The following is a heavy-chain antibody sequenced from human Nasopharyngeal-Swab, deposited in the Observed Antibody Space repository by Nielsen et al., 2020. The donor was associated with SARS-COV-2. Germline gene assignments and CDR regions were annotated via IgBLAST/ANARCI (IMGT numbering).Heavy chain of an antibody. Sequence: GESLKISCKGSGYSFTSYWIGWVRQMPGKGLEWMGIIYSGYSDTRYSPSFQGQVTISADKSISTAYLQWSSLKASDTAMYYCARTAIEGGYYRGDAFDIWGQGTMVTVSS. CDR3: ARTAIEGGYYRGDAFDI. CDR2: IYSGYSDT. V-gene: IGHV5-51*01. CDR1: GYSFTSYW. J-gene: IGHJ3*02. D-gene: IGHD3-22*01.